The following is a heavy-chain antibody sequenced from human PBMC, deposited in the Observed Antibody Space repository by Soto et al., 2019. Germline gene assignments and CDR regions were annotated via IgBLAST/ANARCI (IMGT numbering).Heavy chain of an antibody. D-gene: IGHD2-8*01. Sequence: LRLSCAASGFTFSDYYMSWIRQAPGKGLEWVSYISSSGSTIYYADSVKGRFTISRDNAKNSLYLQMNSLRAEDTAVYYCARDPLMVYALEPETAFDYWGQGTLVTVSS. CDR1: GFTFSDYY. V-gene: IGHV3-11*01. J-gene: IGHJ4*02. CDR3: ARDPLMVYALEPETAFDY. CDR2: ISSSGSTI.